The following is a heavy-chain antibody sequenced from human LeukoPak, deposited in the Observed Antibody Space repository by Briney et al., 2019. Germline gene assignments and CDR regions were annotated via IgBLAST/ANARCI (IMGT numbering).Heavy chain of an antibody. CDR2: IIPIFGTA. Sequence: ASVKVSCKASGYIFTGYYMHWVRQAPGQGLEWMGGIIPIFGTANYAQKFQGRVTITTDESTSTAYMELSSLRSEDTAVYYCASGRGYSYYWFDPWGQGTLVTVSS. V-gene: IGHV1-69*05. J-gene: IGHJ5*02. D-gene: IGHD5-18*01. CDR1: GYIFTGYY. CDR3: ASGRGYSYYWFDP.